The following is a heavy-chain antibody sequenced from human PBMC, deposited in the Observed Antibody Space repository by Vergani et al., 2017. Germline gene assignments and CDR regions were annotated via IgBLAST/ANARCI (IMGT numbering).Heavy chain of an antibody. D-gene: IGHD6-19*01. V-gene: IGHV3-23*04. CDR2: ISGSGGST. Sequence: EVQLVESGGGLVQPGRSLRLSCAASGFTFDDYAMHWVRQAPGKGLEWVSGISGSGGSTYYADSVKGRFTISRDNSKNTLYLQMNSLRAEDTAVYYCAKDPYSSGCFDYWGQGTLVTVSS. CDR1: GFTFDDYA. CDR3: AKDPYSSGCFDY. J-gene: IGHJ4*02.